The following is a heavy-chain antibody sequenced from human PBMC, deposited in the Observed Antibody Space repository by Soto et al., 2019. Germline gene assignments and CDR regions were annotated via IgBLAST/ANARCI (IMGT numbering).Heavy chain of an antibody. CDR2: LSSSGNSI. D-gene: IGHD3-22*01. Sequence: GSLGLSCSASGFTLCYYYIIWFRPAPGKGLEWVSSLSSSGNSIYYADSVKGRFTISRDSAKNSLYLQMNSLRAEDTAVYYCARDYSDSSGFFGDYYGMDVWGQGTTVNVS. J-gene: IGHJ6*01. CDR1: GFTLCYYY. CDR3: ARDYSDSSGFFGDYYGMDV. V-gene: IGHV3-11*01.